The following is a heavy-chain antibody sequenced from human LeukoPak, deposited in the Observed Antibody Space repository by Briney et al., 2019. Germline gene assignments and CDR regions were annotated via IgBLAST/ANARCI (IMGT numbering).Heavy chain of an antibody. V-gene: IGHV1-18*01. Sequence: ASVKVSCKASGYTFTSYGISWVRQAPGQGLEWMGWISAYNGNTNYAQKLQGRVTMTTDTSTSTAYMELRSLRSDDTAVYYCASFKDGYLYNWFDPWGQGTLVTVSS. CDR1: GYTFTSYG. CDR3: ASFKDGYLYNWFDP. CDR2: ISAYNGNT. D-gene: IGHD5-18*01. J-gene: IGHJ5*02.